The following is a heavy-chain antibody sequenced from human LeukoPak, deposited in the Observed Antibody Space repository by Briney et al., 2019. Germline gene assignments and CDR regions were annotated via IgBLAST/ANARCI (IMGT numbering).Heavy chain of an antibody. V-gene: IGHV3-30-3*01. CDR3: ARDYIAAAGTRGYFDY. Sequence: GGSLRLSCAASGFTFSSYAMHWVRQAPGKGLEWVAVISYDGSNKYYADSVKGRFTISRDNSKNTLYLQMNSLRAEDTAVYYCARDYIAAAGTRGYFDYWGQGTLVTVSS. CDR1: GFTFSSYA. J-gene: IGHJ4*02. CDR2: ISYDGSNK. D-gene: IGHD6-13*01.